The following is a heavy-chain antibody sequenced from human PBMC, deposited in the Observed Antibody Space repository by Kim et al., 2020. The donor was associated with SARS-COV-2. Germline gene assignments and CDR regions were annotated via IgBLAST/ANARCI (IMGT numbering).Heavy chain of an antibody. D-gene: IGHD2-15*01. J-gene: IGHJ2*01. CDR1: GYTFTSYG. V-gene: IGHV1-18*01. CDR2: ISAYNGNT. CDR3: ARLKRGYCSGGSCYSFWYFDL. Sequence: SVKVSCKASGYTFTSYGISWVRQAPGQGLEWMGWISAYNGNTNYAQKLQGRVTMTTDTSTSTAYMELRSLRSDDTAVYYCARLKRGYCSGGSCYSFWYFDLWGRGTLVTVSS.